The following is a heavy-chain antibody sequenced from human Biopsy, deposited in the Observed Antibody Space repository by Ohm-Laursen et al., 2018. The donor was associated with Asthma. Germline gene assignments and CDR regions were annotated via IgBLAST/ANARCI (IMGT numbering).Heavy chain of an antibody. CDR2: VSYDGGVA. CDR1: GFVFRSHA. CDR3: AKRRGYSDLTDFDH. V-gene: IGHV3-30*18. J-gene: IGHJ4*02. D-gene: IGHD3-3*01. Sequence: SLRLSCSASGFVFRSHAMHWVRQAPGKGLEWVAVVSYDGGVAHYADSMKGRFTISRDNAKSTLYLQMNRLRTDDTAVYFCAKRRGYSDLTDFDHWGQGTLATVSS.